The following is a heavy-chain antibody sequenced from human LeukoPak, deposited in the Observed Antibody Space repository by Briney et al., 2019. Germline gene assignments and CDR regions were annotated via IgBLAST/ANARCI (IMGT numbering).Heavy chain of an antibody. CDR3: AGSSLDIYYYYYMDV. Sequence: SQTLSLTCTVSGDSISSGNYYWSWIQQPAGKGLEWIGRIYTSGSTNYNPSLKSRVTISVDTSKNQFSLKLSSVTAADTAVYYCAGSSLDIYYYYYMDVWGKGTTVTVSS. V-gene: IGHV4-61*02. D-gene: IGHD6-13*01. CDR2: IYTSGST. J-gene: IGHJ6*03. CDR1: GDSISSGNYY.